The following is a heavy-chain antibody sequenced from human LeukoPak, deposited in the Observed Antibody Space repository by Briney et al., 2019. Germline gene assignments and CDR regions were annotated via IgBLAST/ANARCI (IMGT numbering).Heavy chain of an antibody. J-gene: IGHJ4*02. CDR3: ARVYSSSWYYFDY. Sequence: GGSLRLSCAASGFTFSSYSMNWVRQAPGKGLEWVSSISSSSSYMYYADSVKGRFTISRDNAKNSLYLQMNSLRAEDTAVYYCARVYSSSWYYFDYWGQGTLVTVSS. D-gene: IGHD6-13*01. V-gene: IGHV3-21*01. CDR1: GFTFSSYS. CDR2: ISSSSSYM.